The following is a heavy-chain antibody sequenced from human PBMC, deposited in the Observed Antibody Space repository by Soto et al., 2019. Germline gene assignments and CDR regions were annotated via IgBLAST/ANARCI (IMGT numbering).Heavy chain of an antibody. Sequence: EVQLLESGGGVVQPGGSLRLSCAASRFSFSGYVISWVRQAPGKGMEWVSVIGFSGGSRFYADSVKGRFTVSRDISKNTVYLQMNSLRAEDTAVYYCAKSQDEMATNSMVDLWGQGTLVTVSS. D-gene: IGHD5-12*01. CDR2: IGFSGGSR. J-gene: IGHJ5*02. CDR3: AKSQDEMATNSMVDL. V-gene: IGHV3-23*01. CDR1: RFSFSGYV.